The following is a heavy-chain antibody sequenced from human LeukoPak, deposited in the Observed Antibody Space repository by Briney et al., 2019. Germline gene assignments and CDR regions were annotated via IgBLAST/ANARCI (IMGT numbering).Heavy chain of an antibody. CDR2: INDGGNT. J-gene: IGHJ3*02. V-gene: IGHV4-34*01. D-gene: IGHD2-21*02. Sequence: SETLSLTCSVYGGSFSDYFWSWIRQSPGKGLEWIGEINDGGNTNYNPSLMSRVIVSMEKSKKQFSLVMMSVAAADTAVYYCARFSRITWGDWGDAFDIWGQGTTVIVSS. CDR3: ARFSRITWGDWGDAFDI. CDR1: GGSFSDYF.